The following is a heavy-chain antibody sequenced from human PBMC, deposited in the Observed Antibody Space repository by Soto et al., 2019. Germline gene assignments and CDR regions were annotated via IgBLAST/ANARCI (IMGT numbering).Heavy chain of an antibody. CDR1: GFTLSSYS. CDR2: ISSGGKYI. CDR3: AGMGGWRVAALRAPLAY. V-gene: IGHV3-21*01. Sequence: EVQLVESGGGLVKPGGSLRLSCAASGFTLSSYSMIWVRQAPGKGLDWVSSISSGGKYIYYADSVKGRFSISRDNAKNSLYLKMNTLRAEDTAVYYCAGMGGWRVAALRAPLAYWGQGTLVTV. D-gene: IGHD5-12*01. J-gene: IGHJ4*02.